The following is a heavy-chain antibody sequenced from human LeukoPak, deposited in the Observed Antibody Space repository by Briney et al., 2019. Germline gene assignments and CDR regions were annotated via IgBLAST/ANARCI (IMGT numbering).Heavy chain of an antibody. Sequence: GGSLRLSCAASGFTFSSNYMHWVRQAPGKGLVWVSRINTDGSDTTYADFVKGRFTISRDNAKNTLYLEMNSLRAEDTAVYYCGRALRSPGDSGLDYWGQGALVTVSS. CDR3: GRALRSPGDSGLDY. V-gene: IGHV3-74*03. CDR2: INTDGSDT. CDR1: GFTFSSNY. D-gene: IGHD3-10*01. J-gene: IGHJ4*02.